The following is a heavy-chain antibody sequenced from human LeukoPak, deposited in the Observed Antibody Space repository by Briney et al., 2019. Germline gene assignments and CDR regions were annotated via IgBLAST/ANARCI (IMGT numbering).Heavy chain of an antibody. CDR2: TSGSGGST. Sequence: GGSLRLSCAASGFTFSSYAMSWVRQAPGKGLEWVSATSGSGGSTYYADSVKGRFTISRDNSKNTLYLQMNSLRAEDTAVYYCAKGEQQLYYYYGMDVWGQGTTVTVSS. CDR3: AKGEQQLYYYYGMDV. CDR1: GFTFSSYA. J-gene: IGHJ6*02. V-gene: IGHV3-23*01. D-gene: IGHD6-13*01.